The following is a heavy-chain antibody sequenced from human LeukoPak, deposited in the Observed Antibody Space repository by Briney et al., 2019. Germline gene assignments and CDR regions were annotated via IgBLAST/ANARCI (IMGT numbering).Heavy chain of an antibody. J-gene: IGHJ2*01. D-gene: IGHD3-10*01. CDR3: AKDGLLVRGVMDWYCDL. CDR2: IWYDGSKE. CDR1: GFTFSTYG. V-gene: IGHV3-33*03. Sequence: PGRSLRLSCAASGFTFSTYGMYWVRQAPGKGLEWVAVIWYDGSKEYYADSVKGRFTISRDNSKNTLYLQMNSLRAEDTAVYYCAKDGLLVRGVMDWYCDLWGRGTLSLSPQ.